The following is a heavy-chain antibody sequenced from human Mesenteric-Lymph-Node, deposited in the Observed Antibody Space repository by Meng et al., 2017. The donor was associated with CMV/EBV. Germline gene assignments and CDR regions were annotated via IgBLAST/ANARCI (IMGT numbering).Heavy chain of an antibody. D-gene: IGHD3-22*01. CDR1: GGTFSSFS. V-gene: IGHV1-2*02. CDR3: ARAGSYDTSGYSFDS. Sequence: ASVKVSCKASGGTFSSFSMHWVRQAPGQGPEWMGWINPNNGGTKYAQRFQGRVTMTRDTSINTAYMELSRLRSDDTAVYYCARAGSYDTSGYSFDSWGQGTLVTVSS. J-gene: IGHJ4*02. CDR2: INPNNGGT.